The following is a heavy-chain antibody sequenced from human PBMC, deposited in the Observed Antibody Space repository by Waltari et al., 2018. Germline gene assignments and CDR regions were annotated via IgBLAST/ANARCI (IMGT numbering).Heavy chain of an antibody. Sequence: QVQLQESGPGLVKPSQTLSLTCTVSGGSISSGDYYWGWIRQPPGKGLEWIGTMWHGGSTYYTPSLKSRVSISMDTSKNQFSLKLNSVTAADTAVYYCARNSSGWSFDSWGQGTLVTVSS. CDR2: MWHGGST. CDR1: GGSISSGDYY. D-gene: IGHD6-19*01. J-gene: IGHJ4*02. CDR3: ARNSSGWSFDS. V-gene: IGHV4-38-2*02.